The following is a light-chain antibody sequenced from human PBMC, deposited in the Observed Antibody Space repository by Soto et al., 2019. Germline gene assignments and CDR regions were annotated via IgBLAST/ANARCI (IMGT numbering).Light chain of an antibody. Sequence: ETVLTQSPATLSLSPGERATLSCRASQSVSNNYLAWYQQKPGQAPRLLIYGASSRATGIPDSFSGSGSGTDFTLTISRLEPEDFAVYYCQQYGTSPLTFGGGTKV. V-gene: IGKV3-20*01. CDR3: QQYGTSPLT. J-gene: IGKJ4*01. CDR2: GAS. CDR1: QSVSNNY.